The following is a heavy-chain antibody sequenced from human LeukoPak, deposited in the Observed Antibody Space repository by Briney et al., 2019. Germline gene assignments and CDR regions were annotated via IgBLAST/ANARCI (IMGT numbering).Heavy chain of an antibody. D-gene: IGHD2-15*01. V-gene: IGHV1-46*01. CDR3: ARADCSGGSCYSTFDY. Sequence: GASVKVSCKASGYTFTSYYMHWVRQAPGQGLEWMGIINPSGGSTSYAQKFQGRVTMTWDTSTSTVYMELSSLRSEDTAVYYCARADCSGGSCYSTFDYWGQGTLVTVSS. CDR2: INPSGGST. J-gene: IGHJ4*02. CDR1: GYTFTSYY.